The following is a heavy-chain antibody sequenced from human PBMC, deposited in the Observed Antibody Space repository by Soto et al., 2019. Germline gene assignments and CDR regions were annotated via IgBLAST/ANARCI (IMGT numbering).Heavy chain of an antibody. V-gene: IGHV4-4*02. J-gene: IGHJ4*02. CDR3: ASRDPGTSVDY. Sequence: LSLTCAVSGGSFTSNNWWTWVRQPPGQGLEWIGEIYRTGSTNYNPSLKSRVTISLDKSENQFSLKVTSLTAADTAVYYCASRDPGTSVDYWGQRTLVTVSS. CDR2: IYRTGST. D-gene: IGHD1-7*01. CDR1: GGSFTSNNW.